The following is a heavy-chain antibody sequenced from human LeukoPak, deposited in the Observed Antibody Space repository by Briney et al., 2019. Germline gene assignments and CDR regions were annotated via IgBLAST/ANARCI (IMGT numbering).Heavy chain of an antibody. Sequence: PSETLSLTCTVSGGSISSYYWSWIRQPAGKGLEWIGRIYTSGSTNYNPSLKSRVTMSVDTSKNQFSLKLSSVTAADTAVYYCARTTYPYYYDSSGYWYFDLWGRGTLVTVSS. CDR3: ARTTYPYYYDSSGYWYFDL. CDR2: IYTSGST. CDR1: GGSISSYY. D-gene: IGHD3-22*01. V-gene: IGHV4-4*07. J-gene: IGHJ2*01.